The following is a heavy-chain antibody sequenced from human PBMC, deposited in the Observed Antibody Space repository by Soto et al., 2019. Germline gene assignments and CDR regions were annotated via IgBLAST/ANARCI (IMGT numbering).Heavy chain of an antibody. CDR1: GFTFSSYA. J-gene: IGHJ6*02. CDR2: ISGSGGST. V-gene: IGHV3-23*01. D-gene: IGHD2-15*01. CDR3: AKWSGGPHYYYYGMDV. Sequence: GGSLRLSCAASGFTFSSYAMSWVRQAPGKGLEWVSAISGSGGSTYYADSVKGRFTISRDNSKNTLYLQMNSLRAEDTVLFYCAKWSGGPHYYYYGMDVWGQGTTVTVSS.